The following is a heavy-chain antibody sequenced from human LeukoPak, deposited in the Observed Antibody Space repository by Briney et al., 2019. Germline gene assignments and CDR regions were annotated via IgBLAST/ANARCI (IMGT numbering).Heavy chain of an antibody. V-gene: IGHV3-23*01. D-gene: IGHD6-13*01. J-gene: IGHJ4*02. CDR3: ARVESPGHRSSWIDY. CDR1: GFTFNSYA. Sequence: GGSLRLSCAASGFTFNSYAMSWVRQAPGRGLEWVSGIGGSGGPTYYAESVKGRFTTSRDNSKNTLYLQMNSLRADDTAVYYCARVESPGHRSSWIDYWGQGTLVTVSS. CDR2: IGGSGGPT.